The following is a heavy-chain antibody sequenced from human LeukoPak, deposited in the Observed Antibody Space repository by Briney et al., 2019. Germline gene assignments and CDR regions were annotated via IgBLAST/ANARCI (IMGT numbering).Heavy chain of an antibody. CDR1: GFTFSSYA. J-gene: IGHJ4*02. Sequence: GGSLRLSCAASGFTFSSYAMRWVRQAPGKGLEWVAVISYDGSNKYYADSVKGRFTISRDNSKNTLYLQMNSLRAEDTAVYYCARDNNYDFWSGAYFDYWGQGTLVTVS. D-gene: IGHD3-3*01. CDR2: ISYDGSNK. V-gene: IGHV3-30-3*01. CDR3: ARDNNYDFWSGAYFDY.